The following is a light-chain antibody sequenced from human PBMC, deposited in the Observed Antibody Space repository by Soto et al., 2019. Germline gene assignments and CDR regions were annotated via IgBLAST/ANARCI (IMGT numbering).Light chain of an antibody. CDR2: GVS. J-gene: IGKJ1*01. V-gene: IGKV3-20*01. CDR3: QHYGYSLWT. Sequence: DIVLTPSPGPLSLSPGERATLSCTSSQSVGKSLAWYQQKNGQAPRLIIYGVSSRATGIPDRFSGSGSGTDCTLTTTRLEPEDVSVYYCQHYGYSLWTLGQGTKVDI. CDR1: QSVGKS.